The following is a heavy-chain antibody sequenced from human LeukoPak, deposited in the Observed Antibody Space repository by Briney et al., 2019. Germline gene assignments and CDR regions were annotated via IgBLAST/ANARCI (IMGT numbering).Heavy chain of an antibody. CDR2: IYHSGST. D-gene: IGHD4-17*01. Sequence: SETLSLTCAVSGGSISSSNWWSWVRQPPGKGLEWIGEIYHSGSTNYSPSLKSRVTISVDKSKNQFSLKLSSVTAADTAVYYCSRGPVETYRDYHEYYFDHWGQGALVTVSS. J-gene: IGHJ4*02. V-gene: IGHV4-4*02. CDR3: SRGPVETYRDYHEYYFDH. CDR1: GGSISSSNW.